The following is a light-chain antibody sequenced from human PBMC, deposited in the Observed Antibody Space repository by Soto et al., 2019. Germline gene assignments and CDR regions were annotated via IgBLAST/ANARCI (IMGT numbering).Light chain of an antibody. V-gene: IGKV2D-29*01. Sequence: DIVMTQTPLSLSVTPGQPASISCKSSQSLLYSDGKTYLYWYLQKSGQTPQLVMYEVSNRFSGVPDRFSGSGSGKEFTLKISRVEAEDVGTYYCLQSAQIPLTFVRGTQVESK. CDR3: LQSAQIPLT. CDR2: EVS. CDR1: QSLLYSDGKTY. J-gene: IGKJ4*01.